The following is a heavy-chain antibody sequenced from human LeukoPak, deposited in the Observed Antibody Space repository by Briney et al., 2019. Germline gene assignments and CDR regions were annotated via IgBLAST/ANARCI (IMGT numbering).Heavy chain of an antibody. D-gene: IGHD2-2*01. CDR1: GFTLSSCG. CDR3: ARNGEYGSSTSCGDY. Sequence: GGSLRLSCAASGFTLSSCGMHWVRQAPGKGLEWVAFIRYVGSDKYYADSVKGRFTISRDNSKNTLYLQMNSLRAEDTAVYYCARNGEYGSSTSCGDYWGQGTLVTVSS. V-gene: IGHV3-30*02. J-gene: IGHJ4*02. CDR2: IRYVGSDK.